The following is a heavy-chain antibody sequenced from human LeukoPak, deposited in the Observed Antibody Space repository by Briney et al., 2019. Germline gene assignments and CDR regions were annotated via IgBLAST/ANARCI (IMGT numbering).Heavy chain of an antibody. Sequence: GGSLRLSCAASGFIFSSYAMGWVRQAPGKGLEWVSAISGIGDTTHYADSVKGRFTISRDNSKNTLYLQMNSLRAEDTAVYYCAKVKATRSPDPFDYWGQGTLVTVSS. CDR2: ISGIGDTT. CDR1: GFIFSSYA. J-gene: IGHJ4*02. CDR3: AKVKATRSPDPFDY. D-gene: IGHD5-12*01. V-gene: IGHV3-23*01.